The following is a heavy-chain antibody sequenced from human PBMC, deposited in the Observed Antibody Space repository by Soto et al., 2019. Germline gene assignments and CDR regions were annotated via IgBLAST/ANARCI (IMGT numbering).Heavy chain of an antibody. CDR2: ISYDGSNK. Sequence: GGSLRLSCAASGFTFSSYGMHWVRQAPGKGLEWVAVISYDGSNKYYADSVKGRFTISRDNSKNTLYLQMNSLRADDTDVYYCEKDKDPAEAGTELSSYCGQXTLVTVSS. J-gene: IGHJ4*02. V-gene: IGHV3-30*18. D-gene: IGHD6-13*01. CDR3: EKDKDPAEAGTELSSY. CDR1: GFTFSSYG.